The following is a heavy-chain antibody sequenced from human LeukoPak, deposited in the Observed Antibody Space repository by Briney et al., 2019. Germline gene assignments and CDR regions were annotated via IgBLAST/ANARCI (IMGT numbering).Heavy chain of an antibody. Sequence: ASVKVSCKPSGYTFTSYATHWVRQAPGQRLEWMGWINAGNGNTKYSQKFQGRVTITRDTSASTAYMEMSSLRSEDTAVYYCARGRIAVAGSPPNWFDPWGQGTLVTVST. CDR1: GYTFTSYA. V-gene: IGHV1-3*01. CDR3: ARGRIAVAGSPPNWFDP. J-gene: IGHJ5*02. D-gene: IGHD6-19*01. CDR2: INAGNGNT.